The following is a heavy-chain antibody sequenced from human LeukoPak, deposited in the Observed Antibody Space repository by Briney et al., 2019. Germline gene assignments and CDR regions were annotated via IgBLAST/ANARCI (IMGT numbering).Heavy chain of an antibody. CDR1: GGSISSGSYY. D-gene: IGHD3-22*01. CDR3: ARDQYEVEDDSSGYPYYYYYGMDV. Sequence: SQTLSLTCTVSGGSISSGSYYWSWIRQPAGKGLEWIVRIYTSGSTNYNPSLKSQVTISVDTSKNQFSLKLSSVTAADTAVYYCARDQYEVEDDSSGYPYYYYYGMDVWGQGTTVTVSS. J-gene: IGHJ6*02. V-gene: IGHV4-61*02. CDR2: IYTSGST.